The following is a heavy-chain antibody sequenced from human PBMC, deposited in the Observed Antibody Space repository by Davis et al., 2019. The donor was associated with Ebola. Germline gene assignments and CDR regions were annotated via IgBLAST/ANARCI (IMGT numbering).Heavy chain of an antibody. CDR1: GFTLSTSA. CDR2: LNDYGDRI. J-gene: IGHJ3*02. Sequence: GESLKISCSASGFTLSTSAMHWVRQAPGKGLEYVAGLNDYGDRIHYGDSVKGRFTISRDISKNTLYVQMSSLRAEDTALYYCVKDRSGSYAFDIWGQGTMVTVSS. V-gene: IGHV3-64D*08. CDR3: VKDRSGSYAFDI. D-gene: IGHD3-10*01.